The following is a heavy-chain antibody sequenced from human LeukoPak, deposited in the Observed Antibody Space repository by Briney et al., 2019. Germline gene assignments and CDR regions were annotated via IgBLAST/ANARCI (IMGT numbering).Heavy chain of an antibody. D-gene: IGHD2-15*01. J-gene: IGHJ4*02. CDR1: GGSISSYY. CDR3: ARGGVAATPVN. V-gene: IGHV4-59*01. CDR2: IYYSGST. Sequence: SETLSLTCTVSGGSISSYYWSWIRQPPGKGQEWIGYIYYSGSTNYNPSLKSRVTISVDTSKNQFSLKLSSVTAADTAVYYCARGGVAATPVNWGQGTLVTVSS.